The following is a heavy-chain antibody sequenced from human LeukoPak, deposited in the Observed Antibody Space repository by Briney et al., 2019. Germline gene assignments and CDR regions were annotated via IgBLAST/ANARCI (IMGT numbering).Heavy chain of an antibody. CDR2: IYYSGST. D-gene: IGHD3-3*01. J-gene: IGHJ5*02. CDR3: ARVCPRRFLEWLHPPGGWFDP. CDR1: GGSISSYY. V-gene: IGHV4-59*01. Sequence: PSETLSLTCTVSGGSISSYYWSWIRQPPGKGLEWIGYIYYSGSTNYNPSLKSRVTISVDTSKNQFSLKLSSVTAADTAVYYCARVCPRRFLEWLHPPGGWFDPWGQGTLVTVSS.